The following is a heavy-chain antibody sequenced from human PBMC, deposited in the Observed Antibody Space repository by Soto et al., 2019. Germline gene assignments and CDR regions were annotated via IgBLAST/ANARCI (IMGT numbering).Heavy chain of an antibody. J-gene: IGHJ6*02. V-gene: IGHV1-8*01. CDR1: GYISTSSD. Sequence: ASVKVSCKTSGYISTSSDINWVRQATGRGLEYMGRMNPNSGNSAYAQQFQGRVTMTRNTSISTAYMRLSGLRSEDTAIYYCARSSSSADYYYNDLDVWGQGTTVTVSS. CDR3: ARSSSSADYYYNDLDV. CDR2: MNPNSGNS. D-gene: IGHD6-6*01.